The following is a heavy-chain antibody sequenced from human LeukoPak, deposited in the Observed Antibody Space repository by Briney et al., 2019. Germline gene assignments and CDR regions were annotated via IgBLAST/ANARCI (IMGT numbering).Heavy chain of an antibody. Sequence: SETLSLTCTVSGGSISSSSYYWGWIRQPPGKGLEWIGSIYYSGSTYYNPSLKSRVTISVDTSKNQFSLKLSSVTAADTAVYYCARAYGSGSYGSDYWGQGTLVTVSS. CDR2: IYYSGST. D-gene: IGHD3-10*01. V-gene: IGHV4-39*01. CDR3: ARAYGSGSYGSDY. CDR1: GGSISSSSYY. J-gene: IGHJ4*02.